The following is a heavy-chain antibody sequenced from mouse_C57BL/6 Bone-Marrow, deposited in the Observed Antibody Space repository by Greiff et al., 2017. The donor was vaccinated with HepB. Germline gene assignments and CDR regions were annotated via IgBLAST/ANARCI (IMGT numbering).Heavy chain of an antibody. CDR2: INPGSGGT. Sequence: QVQLKESGAELVRPGTSVKVSCKASGYAFTNYLIEWVKQRPGQGLEWIGVINPGSGGTNYNEKFKGKATLTADKSSSTAYMQLSSLTSEDSAVYFCARDYGSSYGHFDYWGQGTTLTVSS. V-gene: IGHV1-54*01. J-gene: IGHJ2*01. CDR3: ARDYGSSYGHFDY. D-gene: IGHD1-1*01. CDR1: GYAFTNYL.